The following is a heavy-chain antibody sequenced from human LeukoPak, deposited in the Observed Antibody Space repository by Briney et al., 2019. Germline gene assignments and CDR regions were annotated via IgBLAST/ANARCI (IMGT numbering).Heavy chain of an antibody. V-gene: IGHV6-1*01. CDR3: ARNVRPDFDY. CDR1: GDSVSSTTSA. CDR2: AYYRSQWHL. Sequence: SQTLSLTCVLSGDSVSSTTSAWSWIRQSPSRGLEWLGRAYYRSQWHLEQAESRIIVSPDTSKNQFSRQLKSVTPEDTAVYYCARNVRPDFDYWGQGILVTVSS. J-gene: IGHJ4*02.